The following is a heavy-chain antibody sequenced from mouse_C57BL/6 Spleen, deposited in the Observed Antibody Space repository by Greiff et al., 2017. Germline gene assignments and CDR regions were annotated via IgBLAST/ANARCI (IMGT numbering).Heavy chain of an antibody. CDR2: INPNNGGT. V-gene: IGHV1-26*01. CDR1: GYTFTDYY. D-gene: IGHD1-1*02. J-gene: IGHJ2*01. CDR3: ARSAHYAYFDY. Sequence: EVQLQQSGPELVKPGASVKISCKASGYTFTDYYMNWVKQSHGKSLEWIGDINPNNGGTSYNQKFKGKATLTVDKSSSTAYMELRSLTSEDSAVYYCARSAHYAYFDYWGQGTTLTVSS.